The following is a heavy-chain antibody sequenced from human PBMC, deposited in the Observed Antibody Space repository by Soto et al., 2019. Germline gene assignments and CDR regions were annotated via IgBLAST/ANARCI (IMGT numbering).Heavy chain of an antibody. CDR3: AITPPVAGTDTYYHYGMAV. V-gene: IGHV5-10-1*01. D-gene: IGHD6-19*01. CDR2: IDPSDSYT. Sequence: PGESLKISCKGSGYSFTSYWISWVRQMPGKGLEWMGRIDPSDSYTNYSPSFQGHVTISADKSISTAYLQWSSLKASDTAMYYCAITPPVAGTDTYYHYGMAVWGQGTTVTVSS. CDR1: GYSFTSYW. J-gene: IGHJ6*02.